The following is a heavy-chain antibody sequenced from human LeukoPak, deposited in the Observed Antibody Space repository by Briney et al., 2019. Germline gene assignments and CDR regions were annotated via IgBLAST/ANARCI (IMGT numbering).Heavy chain of an antibody. V-gene: IGHV3-23*01. CDR1: GITFSSYG. J-gene: IGHJ4*02. Sequence: GGSLRLSCAASGITFSSYGMSWVRQAPGKGLEWVSSISSTGGTTYYADSVKGRFTISRDNSKNTLYLQMKSLRAEDTAVYYCAKGSLSGGTHYFDFWGQGTLVTVSS. D-gene: IGHD2-15*01. CDR3: AKGSLSGGTHYFDF. CDR2: ISSTGGTT.